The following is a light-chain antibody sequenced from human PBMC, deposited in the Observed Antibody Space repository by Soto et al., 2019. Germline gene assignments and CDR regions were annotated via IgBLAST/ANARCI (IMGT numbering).Light chain of an antibody. J-gene: IGKJ3*01. Sequence: EIVLTQSPATLSLSPGDRATLSCRASHSVGSLLAWYRQKPGQAPRLLVYFGSNRAAGIPPRFSGSGSGTEFTLTISRLEPEDFAVYYCQQYGSSPFTFGPGTKVDIK. CDR3: QQYGSSPFT. CDR2: FGS. V-gene: IGKV3-20*01. CDR1: HSVGSL.